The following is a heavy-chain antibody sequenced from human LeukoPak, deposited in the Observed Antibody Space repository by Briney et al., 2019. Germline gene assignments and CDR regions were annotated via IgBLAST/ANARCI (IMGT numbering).Heavy chain of an antibody. D-gene: IGHD6-13*01. J-gene: IGHJ4*02. Sequence: SETLSLTCTVSGGSISSDYWQWIRQPPGKGLEWIGYIYNSGSNNYNPSLKSRVTISIDTSKNQFSLKLTSVTAADTAVYYCARGGQQLVPEFDYWGQGTLITVSS. V-gene: IGHV4-59*08. CDR3: ARGGQQLVPEFDY. CDR2: IYNSGSN. CDR1: GGSISSDY.